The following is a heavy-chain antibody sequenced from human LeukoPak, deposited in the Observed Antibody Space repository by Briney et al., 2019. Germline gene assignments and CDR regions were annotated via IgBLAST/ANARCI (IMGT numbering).Heavy chain of an antibody. Sequence: SETLSLTCAVYGGSFGGYYWGWIRQPSGKGLEWIGEINHSGSTNYNPSLKSRVTISVDTSKNQFSLKLSSVTAADTAVYYCVRLVGGDIDYWGQGTLVTVSS. CDR3: VRLVGGDIDY. D-gene: IGHD5-12*01. CDR1: GGSFGGYY. CDR2: INHSGST. J-gene: IGHJ4*02. V-gene: IGHV4-34*01.